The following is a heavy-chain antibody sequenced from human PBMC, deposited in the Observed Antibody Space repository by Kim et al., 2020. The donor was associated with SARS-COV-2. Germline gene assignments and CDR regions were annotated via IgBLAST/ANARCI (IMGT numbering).Heavy chain of an antibody. CDR2: ISYTTST. Sequence: SETLSLTCTVSGVSVSSPTVYWAWIRQPPGNGLEWIGSISYTTSTYYNPSLKNRVAISFDTSKNHFSLTLGSVTAADTAVYYCASGWRGDYGGDHWGQGTLVTVSS. CDR1: GVSVSSPTVY. CDR3: ASGWRGDYGGDH. D-gene: IGHD3-3*01. V-gene: IGHV4-39*02. J-gene: IGHJ4*02.